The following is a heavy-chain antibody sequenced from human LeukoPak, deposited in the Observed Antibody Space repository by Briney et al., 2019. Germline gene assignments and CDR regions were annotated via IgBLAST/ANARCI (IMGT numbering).Heavy chain of an antibody. CDR3: GAESERWLVRS. CDR1: GGSISSYY. J-gene: IGHJ4*02. V-gene: IGHV4-59*01. Sequence: SETLSLTCTVSGGSISSYYWSWIRQPPGKGLEWIGYIYYSGSTDYNPSLKSRVTISIDTSKNQFSLKLSSVTAADTAVYYCGAESERWLVRSWGQGTLVTVSS. CDR2: IYYSGST. D-gene: IGHD6-19*01.